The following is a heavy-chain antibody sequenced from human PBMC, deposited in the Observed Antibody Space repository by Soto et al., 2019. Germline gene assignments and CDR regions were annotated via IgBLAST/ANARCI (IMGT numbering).Heavy chain of an antibody. CDR2: ISSSSSYI. J-gene: IGHJ3*02. Sequence: EVQLVESGGGLVKPGGSLRLSCAASGFTFSSYSMNWVRQAPGKGLEWVSSISSSSSYIYYADSVKGRFTISRDNAKNSLYLKMNSLRAEDTAVYYCARDSRRYCSGGSCYQNQAFDIWGQGTMVTVSS. CDR1: GFTFSSYS. D-gene: IGHD2-15*01. CDR3: ARDSRRYCSGGSCYQNQAFDI. V-gene: IGHV3-21*01.